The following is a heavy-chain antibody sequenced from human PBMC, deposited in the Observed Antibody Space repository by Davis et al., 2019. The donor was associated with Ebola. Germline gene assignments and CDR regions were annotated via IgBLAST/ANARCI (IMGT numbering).Heavy chain of an antibody. D-gene: IGHD2-21*01. CDR3: ALRGDVVVIAHYFDY. V-gene: IGHV3-23*01. Sequence: PGGSLRLSCAASGFTFSSYAMSWVRQAPGKGLEWVSAISGSGGSTYYADSVKGRFTISRDNSKNTLYLQMNSLRAEDTAVYYCALRGDVVVIAHYFDYWGQGTLVTVSS. CDR1: GFTFSSYA. J-gene: IGHJ4*02. CDR2: ISGSGGST.